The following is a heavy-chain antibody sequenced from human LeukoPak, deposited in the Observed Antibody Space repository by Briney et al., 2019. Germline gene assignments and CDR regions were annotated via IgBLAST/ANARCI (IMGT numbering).Heavy chain of an antibody. J-gene: IGHJ5*02. D-gene: IGHD3-3*01. Sequence: SETLSLTCTVSGGSISSSSYYWGWNRQPPGKGLEWIGSIYHSGSTYYNPSLKSRVTISVDTSKNQFSLKLSSVTAADTAVYYCARDREWLPNWFDPWGQGTLVTVSS. CDR1: GGSISSSSYY. CDR3: ARDREWLPNWFDP. CDR2: IYHSGST. V-gene: IGHV4-39*07.